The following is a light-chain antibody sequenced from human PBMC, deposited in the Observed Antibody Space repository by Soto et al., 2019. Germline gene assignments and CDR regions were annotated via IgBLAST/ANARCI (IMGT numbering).Light chain of an antibody. CDR1: QIFASNY. CDR2: GAS. V-gene: IGKV3-20*01. Sequence: EVVLTQSPGTLSLSPGERATLSCRASQIFASNYLAWYQQKPGQAPRLLIYGASSRATGIPDRFSGSGSGTDFTLTISRLEPEDFAVFYCQQYGGSPWTFGQGTKVEIK. CDR3: QQYGGSPWT. J-gene: IGKJ1*01.